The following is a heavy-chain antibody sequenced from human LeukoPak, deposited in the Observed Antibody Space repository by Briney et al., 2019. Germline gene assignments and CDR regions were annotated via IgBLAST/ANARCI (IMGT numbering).Heavy chain of an antibody. Sequence: SGPTLVNPTQTLTLTCTFSGFSLSTSGVGVGWIRQPPGKALEWLALIYWDDDKRYSPSLKSRLTITKDTSKNQVVLTMTNMDRVYTATYYCAPRRGDGFIDYWGQGTLVTVSS. CDR1: GFSLSTSGVG. J-gene: IGHJ4*02. D-gene: IGHD5-24*01. CDR3: APRRGDGFIDY. V-gene: IGHV2-5*02. CDR2: IYWDDDK.